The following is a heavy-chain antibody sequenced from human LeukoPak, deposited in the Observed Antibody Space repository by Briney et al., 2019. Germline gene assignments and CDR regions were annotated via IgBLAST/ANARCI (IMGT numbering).Heavy chain of an antibody. J-gene: IGHJ3*02. CDR2: TYYRSEWYY. Sequence: SQTLSLTCALSGDSVSSNSVVWNWIRQSPSRGLEWLGRTYYRSEWYYHYAVSVKSRITINPDTSKNQFSLQLNSVTPDDTGVYYCARLLNAAFDIWGLGTMVTVSS. V-gene: IGHV6-1*01. CDR3: ARLLNAAFDI. CDR1: GDSVSSNSVV.